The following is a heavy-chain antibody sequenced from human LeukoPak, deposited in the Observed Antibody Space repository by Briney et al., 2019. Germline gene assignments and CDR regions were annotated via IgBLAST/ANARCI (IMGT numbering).Heavy chain of an antibody. J-gene: IGHJ4*02. CDR2: IYYSGST. CDR1: GGSISSFY. V-gene: IGHV4-59*01. D-gene: IGHD2-15*01. Sequence: PSETLSLTCTVSGGSISSFYWSWIRQPPGKGLEWIRYIYYSGSTNYNPSLKSRVTISVDTSKNQFSLKLSSVTAADTAVYYCARAGSGYDPFDYWGQGTLVTVSS. CDR3: ARAGSGYDPFDY.